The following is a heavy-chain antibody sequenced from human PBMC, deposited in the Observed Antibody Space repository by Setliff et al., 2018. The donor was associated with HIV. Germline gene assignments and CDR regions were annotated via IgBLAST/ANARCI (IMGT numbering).Heavy chain of an antibody. CDR2: VYYSGST. D-gene: IGHD3-22*01. CDR1: GDPISTYY. CDR3: ARGNYDTSDYYTNFYYYYMDV. V-gene: IGHV4-59*01. J-gene: IGHJ6*03. Sequence: SETLSLTCTVSGDPISTYYWSWVRKPPGKGLEWIGYVYYSGSTSYSPSLRGRVAMSVDPSKNQFSLKLNYVIAADTAIYYCARGNYDTSDYYTNFYYYYMDVWGKGTAVTVSS.